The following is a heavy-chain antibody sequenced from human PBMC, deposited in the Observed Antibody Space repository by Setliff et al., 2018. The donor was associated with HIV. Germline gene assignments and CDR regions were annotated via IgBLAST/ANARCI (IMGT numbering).Heavy chain of an antibody. CDR3: ARDRTHSPRGPYYENDY. J-gene: IGHJ4*02. V-gene: IGHV1-46*01. D-gene: IGHD3-3*01. CDR1: GYTFTSYY. Sequence: GASVKVSCKASGYTFTSYYMHWVRQAPGQGLEWMGIINPSGGSTSYAQKFQGRVTMTRDTSTSTVYMELSSLRSEDTAVYYCARDRTHSPRGPYYENDYWGQGTLVTVSS. CDR2: INPSGGST.